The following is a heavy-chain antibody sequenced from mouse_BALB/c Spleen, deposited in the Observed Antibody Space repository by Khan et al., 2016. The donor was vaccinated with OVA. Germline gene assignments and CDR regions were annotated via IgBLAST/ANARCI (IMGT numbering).Heavy chain of an antibody. Sequence: EVQLQESGPSLVKPSQSLSLTCTVTGYSITSNYAWNWIRQFPGSKLEWMGYISYSGATNYNPSLKSRISVTRDTSANQFFLQLSSVTTEDTATYFCARQNYYGYALDYWGQGTSVTVSS. V-gene: IGHV3-2*02. CDR3: ARQNYYGYALDY. CDR2: ISYSGAT. CDR1: GYSITSNYA. D-gene: IGHD1-1*01. J-gene: IGHJ4*01.